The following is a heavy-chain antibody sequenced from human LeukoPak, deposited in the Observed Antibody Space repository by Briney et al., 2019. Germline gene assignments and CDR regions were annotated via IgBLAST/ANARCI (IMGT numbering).Heavy chain of an antibody. D-gene: IGHD3-10*01. CDR3: ARGGDPDYYYYYGMDV. J-gene: IGHJ6*02. CDR1: GGTFSSYA. V-gene: IGHV1-69*04. CDR2: IIPIFGIA. Sequence: GASVKVSCKAAGGTFSSYAISWVRQAPGQGLEWMGRIIPIFGIANYAQKLQGRGTITADKSTSTAYMELSSLRSEDTAVYYCARGGDPDYYYYYGMDVWGQGTTVTVSS.